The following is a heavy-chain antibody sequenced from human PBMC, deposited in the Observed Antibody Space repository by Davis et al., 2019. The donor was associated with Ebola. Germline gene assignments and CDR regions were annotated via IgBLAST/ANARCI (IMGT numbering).Heavy chain of an antibody. Sequence: SETLSLTCAGYGGSFSGYSRSWIRQPPGKGLEWIGYIYYSGSTNYNPSLKSRVTISVDTSKNQFPLKLSSVTAADTAVYYCARRGSSWVFDYWGQGTLVTVSS. CDR1: GGSFSGYS. V-gene: IGHV4-59*08. J-gene: IGHJ4*02. CDR3: ARRGSSWVFDY. D-gene: IGHD6-13*01. CDR2: IYYSGST.